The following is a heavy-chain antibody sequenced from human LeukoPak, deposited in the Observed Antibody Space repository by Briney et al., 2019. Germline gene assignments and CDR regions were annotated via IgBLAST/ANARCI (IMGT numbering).Heavy chain of an antibody. CDR2: IYYSGSA. V-gene: IGHV4-39*01. CDR3: AKSLYDYRSGTYFRPFDY. Sequence: SETLSLTCTVSGGSISSNIYYWGWIRQPPGKGLEWIGSIYYSGSAYYNPSLKSRVTISVDTSRNQFSLRLSSLTAADTAMYFCAKSLYDYRSGTYFRPFDYWGQGTLVTVSS. J-gene: IGHJ4*02. CDR1: GGSISSNIYY. D-gene: IGHD3-10*01.